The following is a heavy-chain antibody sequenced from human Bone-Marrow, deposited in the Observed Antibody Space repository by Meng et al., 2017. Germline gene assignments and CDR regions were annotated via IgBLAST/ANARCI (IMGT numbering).Heavy chain of an antibody. Sequence: SVKVSCKASGGTFSSYAISWARQAPGQRLEWMGRIIPIFGTANYAQKFQGRVTITADESTSTAYMELSSLRSEDTAVYYCARDYGDYTNYYYYYGMDVWGQGTTVTVSS. CDR2: IIPIFGTA. D-gene: IGHD4-17*01. J-gene: IGHJ6*02. V-gene: IGHV1-69*13. CDR3: ARDYGDYTNYYYYYGMDV. CDR1: GGTFSSYA.